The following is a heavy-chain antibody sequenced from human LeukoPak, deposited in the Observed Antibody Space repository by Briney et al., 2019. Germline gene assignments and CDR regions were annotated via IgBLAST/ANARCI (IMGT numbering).Heavy chain of an antibody. CDR1: GYTFTKYY. CDR2: MHPTGDST. CDR3: ARHDFDLPMIYSFFVH. V-gene: IGHV1-46*01. D-gene: IGHD3-3*01. Sequence: ASVKVSCKASGYTFTKYYMNWVRQAPGQGLEWMGIMHPTGDSTNYAQKFQGRVTLTRDTSTGTFYMELSSLTSEDTAVYYCARHDFDLPMIYSFFVHWGLGTLVTVSS. J-gene: IGHJ5*02.